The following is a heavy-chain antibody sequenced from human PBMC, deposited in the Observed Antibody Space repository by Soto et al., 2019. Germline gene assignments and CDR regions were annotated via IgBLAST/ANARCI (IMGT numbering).Heavy chain of an antibody. D-gene: IGHD2-2*01. CDR3: ARESAALNWFDP. V-gene: IGHV3-48*02. Sequence: GGSLRLSCAVSGFRFDGYAMHWVRQAPGKGLEWVSYISSSSGTIYYADSVKGRFTISRDNAKNSLYLQMNSLRDEDTAVYYCARESAALNWFDPWGQGTLVTVS. CDR1: GFRFDGYA. CDR2: ISSSSGTI. J-gene: IGHJ5*02.